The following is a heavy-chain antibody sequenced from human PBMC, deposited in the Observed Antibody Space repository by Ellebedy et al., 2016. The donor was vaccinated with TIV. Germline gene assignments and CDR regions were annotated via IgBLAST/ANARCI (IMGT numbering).Heavy chain of an antibody. Sequence: MPSETLSLTCPVSGGSISDYYWSWIRQPPGKGLEWIGYSYYSGSTKYNPSLKSRVTISVDTSKNQFSLKLSSVTAADTAVYYCARHSLYCSGGSCHLYYFDYWGQGTLVTVSS. J-gene: IGHJ4*02. CDR3: ARHSLYCSGGSCHLYYFDY. CDR1: GGSISDYY. CDR2: SYYSGST. V-gene: IGHV4-59*08. D-gene: IGHD2-15*01.